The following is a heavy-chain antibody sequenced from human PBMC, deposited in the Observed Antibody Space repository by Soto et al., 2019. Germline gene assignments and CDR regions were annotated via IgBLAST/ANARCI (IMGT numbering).Heavy chain of an antibody. V-gene: IGHV3-21*01. D-gene: IGHD4-17*01. Sequence: GGSLRLSCEASGFSFSSYTMNWVRQAPGKGLEWVSSISAGSIYIYYPDSVKGRFTISRDNAKNSLYLQMNSLRADDTAVYYCTTDHYGVNTATRREWLDPWGQGTLVTVYS. CDR2: ISAGSIYI. J-gene: IGHJ5*02. CDR1: GFSFSSYT. CDR3: TTDHYGVNTATRREWLDP.